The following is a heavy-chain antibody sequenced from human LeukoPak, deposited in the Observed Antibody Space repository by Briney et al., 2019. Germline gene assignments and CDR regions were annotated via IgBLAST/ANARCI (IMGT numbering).Heavy chain of an antibody. CDR2: INHSGST. CDR3: ASGRPGYSSSPFTSPDLDY. V-gene: IGHV4-34*01. D-gene: IGHD6-13*01. CDR1: GGSFSGYY. J-gene: IGHJ4*02. Sequence: SETLSLTCAVYGGSFSGYYWSWIRQPPGKGLEWIGEINHSGSTNYNPSLKSRVTISADTSKNQFSLKLSSVTAADTAVYYCASGRPGYSSSPFTSPDLDYWGQGTLVTVSS.